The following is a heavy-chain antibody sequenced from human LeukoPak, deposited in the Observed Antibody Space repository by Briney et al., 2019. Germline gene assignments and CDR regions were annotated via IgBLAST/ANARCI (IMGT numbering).Heavy chain of an antibody. J-gene: IGHJ4*02. CDR3: ARGHVLLWFGELDY. D-gene: IGHD3-10*01. CDR1: GYTFTSYA. CDR2: INAGNGNT. V-gene: IGHV1-3*01. Sequence: ASVKVSCKASGYTFTSYAMHWVRQAPGQRLEWMGWINAGNGNTKYSQKFQGRVTITRDTSASTVYMELSSLRSEDTAVYYCARGHVLLWFGELDYWGQGTLVTVSS.